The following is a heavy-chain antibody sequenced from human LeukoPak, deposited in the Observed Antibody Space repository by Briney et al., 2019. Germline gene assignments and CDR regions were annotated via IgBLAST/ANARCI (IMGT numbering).Heavy chain of an antibody. D-gene: IGHD2-2*02. CDR1: AGTFSSYA. V-gene: IGHV1-69*05. Sequence: SVKVSSKASAGTFSSYAISWVRHAPGQWLECMGGIIPIFGTANYAQKFQGRVTITTDESTSTAYMELSSLRSEDTAVYYCARSSYQLLYEFDYWGQGTLVTVSS. J-gene: IGHJ4*02. CDR2: IIPIFGTA. CDR3: ARSSYQLLYEFDY.